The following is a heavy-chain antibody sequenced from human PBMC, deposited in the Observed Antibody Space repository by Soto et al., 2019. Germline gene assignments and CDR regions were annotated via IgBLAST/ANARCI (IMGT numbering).Heavy chain of an antibody. CDR3: ARAHQGLMTGYYVFDY. CDR2: IIPIFGTA. CDR1: GGTFSSYA. D-gene: IGHD3-9*01. V-gene: IGHV1-69*13. Sequence: ASVKVSCKASGGTFSSYAISWVRQAPGQGLEWMGGIIPIFGTANYAQKFQGRVTITADESTSTAYMELSSLRSEDTAVYYCARAHQGLMTGYYVFDYWGQGTLVTVSS. J-gene: IGHJ4*02.